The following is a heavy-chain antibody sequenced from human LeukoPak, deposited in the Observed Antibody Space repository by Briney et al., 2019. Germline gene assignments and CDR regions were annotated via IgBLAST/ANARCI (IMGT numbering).Heavy chain of an antibody. D-gene: IGHD3-9*01. V-gene: IGHV1-18*01. J-gene: IGHJ2*01. CDR2: ISTYNGDT. Sequence: GASVKVSCKSSGYTFTRWNFIWVRQAPGQGLEWMGWISTYNGDTKYAQKFQGRVNMNTDTSTTTTYMELRSLTSDDTAVYYCARDSDWVFDLWGRGTLVTVSS. CDR1: GYTFTRWN. CDR3: ARDSDWVFDL.